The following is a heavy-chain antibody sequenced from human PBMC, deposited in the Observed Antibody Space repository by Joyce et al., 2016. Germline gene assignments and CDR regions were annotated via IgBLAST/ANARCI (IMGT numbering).Heavy chain of an antibody. CDR3: AKLLYAQYYYGMDV. V-gene: IGHV3-23*01. D-gene: IGHD2/OR15-2a*01. CDR1: ELTFSSYA. Sequence: EVQVLESGGGLVQPGGSLRLSCAASELTFSSYAMTWVRQGPGKGLECVSAISGSGGSTHYADSVKGRFTISRDNSKNTLYLQMNSLRAEDTAIYYCAKLLYAQYYYGMDVWGQGTTVTVSS. J-gene: IGHJ6*02. CDR2: ISGSGGST.